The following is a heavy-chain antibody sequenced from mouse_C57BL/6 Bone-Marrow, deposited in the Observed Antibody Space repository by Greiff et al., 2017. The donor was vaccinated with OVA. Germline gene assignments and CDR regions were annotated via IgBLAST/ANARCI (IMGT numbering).Heavy chain of an antibody. CDR1: GYTITSYW. Sequence: DVKLQESGTVLARPGASVKMSCKTSGYTITSYWMHWVKQRPGQGLEWIGAIYPGNSDTSYNPTFKGKAKLTAVTSASTAYMQLSSLTNEDSAVYYCTRGGGSCGFAYWGQGTLVTVSA. V-gene: IGHV1-5*01. J-gene: IGHJ3*01. CDR2: IYPGNSDT. CDR3: TRGGGSCGFAY.